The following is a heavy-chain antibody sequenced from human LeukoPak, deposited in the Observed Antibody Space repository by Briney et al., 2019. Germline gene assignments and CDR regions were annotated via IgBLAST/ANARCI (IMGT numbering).Heavy chain of an antibody. V-gene: IGHV4-59*01. CDR2: IYYSGST. CDR3: ARDGDYYDSSGYDSFGWFDP. D-gene: IGHD3-22*01. CDR1: GGSISSYY. Sequence: SETLSLTCTVSGGSISSYYWSWIRQPPGKGLEWIGYIYYSGSTNYNPSLKSRVTISVDTSKNQSSLKLSSVPAADTAVYYCARDGDYYDSSGYDSFGWFDPWGQGTLVTVSS. J-gene: IGHJ5*02.